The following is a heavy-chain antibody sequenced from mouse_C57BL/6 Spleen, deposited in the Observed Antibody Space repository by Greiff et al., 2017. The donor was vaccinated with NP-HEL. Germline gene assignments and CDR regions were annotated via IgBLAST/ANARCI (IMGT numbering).Heavy chain of an antibody. D-gene: IGHD2-3*01. CDR3: ASDGYYVGWYFDV. V-gene: IGHV1-22*01. J-gene: IGHJ1*03. CDR2: INPNNGGT. Sequence: VQLQQSGPELVKPGASVKMSCKASGYTFTDYNMHWVKQSHGKSLEWIGYINPNNGGTSYNQKFKGKATLTVNKSSSTAYMELRSLTSEDSAVYYCASDGYYVGWYFDVWGTGTTVTVSS. CDR1: GYTFTDYN.